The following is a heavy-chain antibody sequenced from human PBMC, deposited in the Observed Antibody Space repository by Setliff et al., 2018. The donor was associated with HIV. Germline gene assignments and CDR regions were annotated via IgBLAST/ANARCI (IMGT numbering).Heavy chain of an antibody. CDR2: INHSGST. CDR3: ARGFDYAQRPPLYYFDY. CDR1: GGSFSGYD. V-gene: IGHV4-34*01. D-gene: IGHD2-2*01. Sequence: PSETLSLTCAVYGGSFSGYDWSWIRQPPGKGLEWIGEINHSGSTNYNPSLKSRVTMSVDTSKNQFSLKLSSVTAADTAVYYCARGFDYAQRPPLYYFDYWGQGTLVTVSS. J-gene: IGHJ4*02.